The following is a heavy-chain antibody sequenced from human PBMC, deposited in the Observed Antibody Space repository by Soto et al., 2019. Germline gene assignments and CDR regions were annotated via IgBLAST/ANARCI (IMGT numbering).Heavy chain of an antibody. J-gene: IGHJ6*03. Sequence: SETLSLTCAVYGGSFSGYYWSWIRQPPGKGLEWIGEINHSGSTNYNPSLKSRVTISVDTSKNQFSLKLSSVTAADTAVYYCAREPSRSWSGRNGPRRGYYMDVWGKGTTVTVSS. D-gene: IGHD3-3*01. V-gene: IGHV4-34*01. CDR2: INHSGST. CDR3: AREPSRSWSGRNGPRRGYYMDV. CDR1: GGSFSGYY.